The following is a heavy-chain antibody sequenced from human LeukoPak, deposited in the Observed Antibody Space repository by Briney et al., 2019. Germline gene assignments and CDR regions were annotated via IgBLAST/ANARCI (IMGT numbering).Heavy chain of an antibody. CDR2: ISYDGGNK. J-gene: IGHJ4*02. CDR1: GFTFSSYG. CDR3: AKAIGRYSSSWYLGY. Sequence: GGSLRLSCAASGFTFSSYGMHWVRQAPGKGLEWVAVISYDGGNKYYADSVKGRFTISRDNSKNTLYLQMNSLRAEDTAVYYCAKAIGRYSSSWYLGYWGQGTLVTVSS. D-gene: IGHD6-13*01. V-gene: IGHV3-30*18.